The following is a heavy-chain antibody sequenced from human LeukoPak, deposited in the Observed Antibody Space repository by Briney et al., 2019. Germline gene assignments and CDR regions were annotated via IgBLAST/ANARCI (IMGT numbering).Heavy chain of an antibody. J-gene: IGHJ4*02. V-gene: IGHV3-7*03. D-gene: IGHD3-22*01. CDR3: ARDKGDYDTSGSLFVF. CDR1: GLTFSRYW. CDR2: IKQDGSEK. Sequence: GGSLRLSCAASGLTFSRYWMSWVRQAPRKGLEWVANIKQDGSEKYYVDSVKGRFTISRDNTKNSLYLQMNSLRAEDTAVYYCARDKGDYDTSGSLFVFGGQGTLVTVSS.